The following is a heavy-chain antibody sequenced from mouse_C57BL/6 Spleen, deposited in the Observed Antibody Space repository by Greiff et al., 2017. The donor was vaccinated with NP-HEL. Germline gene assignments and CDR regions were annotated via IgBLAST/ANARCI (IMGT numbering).Heavy chain of an antibody. Sequence: DVKLQESGPGLVKPSQSLSLTCSVTGYSITSGYYWNWIRQFPGNKLEWMGYISYDGYNNYNPSLKNRISITRDTSKNQFFLKLNSVTTEDTATYYCARDQPLLYYGSSAYAMDYWGQGTSVTVSS. D-gene: IGHD1-1*01. V-gene: IGHV3-6*01. CDR3: ARDQPLLYYGSSAYAMDY. CDR1: GYSITSGYY. J-gene: IGHJ4*01. CDR2: ISYDGYN.